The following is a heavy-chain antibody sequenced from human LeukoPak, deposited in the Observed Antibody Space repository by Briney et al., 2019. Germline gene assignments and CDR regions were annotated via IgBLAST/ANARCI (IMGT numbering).Heavy chain of an antibody. CDR1: GYFFTSYG. CDR2: ISPYNENR. CDR3: AREESIGRYQFLHDY. Sequence: ASVKVSCKASGYFFTSYGISWVRQAPGQGLEWMGWISPYNENRKYLQKLQGRVTLSTDTSTSTAYMELRSLTSDDTAVYYCAREESIGRYQFLHDYWGQGTLVTVSS. V-gene: IGHV1-18*01. D-gene: IGHD1-26*01. J-gene: IGHJ4*02.